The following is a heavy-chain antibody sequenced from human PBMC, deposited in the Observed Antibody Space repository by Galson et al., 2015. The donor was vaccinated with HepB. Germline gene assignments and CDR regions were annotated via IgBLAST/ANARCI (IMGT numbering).Heavy chain of an antibody. CDR3: ARELAAMVIVSDY. Sequence: SLRLSCAASGFTFSSYSMNWVRQAPGKGLEWVSYISSSSSTIYYADSVKGRFTISRDNAKNSLYLQMNSLRAEDTAVYYCARELAAMVIVSDYWGQGTLVTVSS. V-gene: IGHV3-48*01. J-gene: IGHJ4*02. D-gene: IGHD5-18*01. CDR2: ISSSSSTI. CDR1: GFTFSSYS.